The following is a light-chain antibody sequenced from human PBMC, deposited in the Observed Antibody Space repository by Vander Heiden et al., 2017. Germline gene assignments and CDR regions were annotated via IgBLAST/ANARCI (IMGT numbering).Light chain of an antibody. CDR1: TSNIGSHY. V-gene: IGLV1-47*01. CDR2: YNH. CDR3: AVWDDSLSGHV. J-gene: IGLJ1*01. Sequence: QSVLTQTPSAAGTPGQRVTISCSGSTSNIGSHYVSWHQHLPGTAPRLLIYYNHQRTSGVPDGFSGAKSGTSAFLAIIGLRSEDEADYYCAVWDDSLSGHVFGTGTKVTVL.